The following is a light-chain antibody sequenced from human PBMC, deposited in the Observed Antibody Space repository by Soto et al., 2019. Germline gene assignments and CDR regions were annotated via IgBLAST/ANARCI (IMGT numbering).Light chain of an antibody. CDR1: FSNIGSSS. CDR2: NDN. Sequence: QSVLTQPPSVSGTPGQRVTISCSGSFSNIGSSSVNWYQQFPGTAPKLLMYNDNQWPSGVPDRFSGSRSGTSASLAISGLQSEDEADYCCAAWDVSLNGHYAFGTGTKLTVL. J-gene: IGLJ1*01. CDR3: AAWDVSLNGHYA. V-gene: IGLV1-44*01.